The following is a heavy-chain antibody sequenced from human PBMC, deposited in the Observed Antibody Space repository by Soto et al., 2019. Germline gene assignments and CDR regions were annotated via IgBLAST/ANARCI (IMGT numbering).Heavy chain of an antibody. CDR3: ARDLGYCSSTSCYPWFDP. Sequence: SETLSLICSVSGGSISSYYWSWIRQPPGKGLEWIGYIYFTGSTNYNPSLKSRVTLSVDTSKNQLSLKLNSVTAADTAVYYCARDLGYCSSTSCYPWFDPWGQGTLVTVSS. V-gene: IGHV4-59*01. CDR1: GGSISSYY. J-gene: IGHJ5*02. D-gene: IGHD2-2*01. CDR2: IYFTGST.